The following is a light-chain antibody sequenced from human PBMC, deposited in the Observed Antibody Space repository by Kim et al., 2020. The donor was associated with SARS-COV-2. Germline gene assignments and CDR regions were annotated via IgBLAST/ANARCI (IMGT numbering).Light chain of an antibody. CDR3: QRNSK. CDR1: QDITKY. Sequence: DIQMTQSPSSLSASVGDRVTITCQASQDITKYLNWYQKKPGKAPKLLIYDASNLETGVPSRFSGSGSGTDFTFTISSLQPEDIATYYCQRNSKFAGGTKVDIK. CDR2: DAS. V-gene: IGKV1-33*01. J-gene: IGKJ4*01.